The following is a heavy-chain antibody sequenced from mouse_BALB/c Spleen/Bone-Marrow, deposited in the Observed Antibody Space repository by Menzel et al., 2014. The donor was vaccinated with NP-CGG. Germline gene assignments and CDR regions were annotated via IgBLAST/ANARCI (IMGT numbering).Heavy chain of an antibody. D-gene: IGHD2-4*01. J-gene: IGHJ3*01. Sequence: HVQLQQPGAELMKPGASVKISCKATGYTFSTYWIEWVKQRPGHGLEWIGEILPGSGTTNYNEKFKGKATFTADTSSNTAYMQLSSLTSEDSAVYYCARLITTGGFAYWGQGTLVTVSA. CDR3: ARLITTGGFAY. CDR2: ILPGSGTT. CDR1: GYTFSTYW. V-gene: IGHV1-9*01.